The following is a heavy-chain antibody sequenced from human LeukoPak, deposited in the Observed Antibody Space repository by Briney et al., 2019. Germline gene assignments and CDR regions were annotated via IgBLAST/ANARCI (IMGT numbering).Heavy chain of an antibody. CDR3: ARDQKYYDILTGSNWFDP. J-gene: IGHJ5*02. V-gene: IGHV4-59*12. CDR1: GGSISSYC. D-gene: IGHD3-9*01. CDR2: IYYSGRT. Sequence: SETLSLTCTVSGGSISSYCWSWIRQPPGKGLEWIGYIYYSGRTKYNPSLKSRVTISVDTSKNQFSLKLSSVTTADTAVYYCARDQKYYDILTGSNWFDPWGQGTLVTVSS.